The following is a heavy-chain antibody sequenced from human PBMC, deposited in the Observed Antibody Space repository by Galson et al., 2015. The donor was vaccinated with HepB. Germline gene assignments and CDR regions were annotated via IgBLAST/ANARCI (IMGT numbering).Heavy chain of an antibody. J-gene: IGHJ3*01. V-gene: IGHV3-33*07. CDR3: VREALMGAAAAFDL. CDR2: TWYDGSRK. Sequence: SLRLSCAASGFTFSRHGMNWVRQSPGKGLEWVAGTWYDGSRKSYADSVKGRFTISRDNSKNTLYFQMNSMRDEDAAVYYCVREALMGAAAAFDLWGEGTLVTVSS. D-gene: IGHD1-26*01. CDR1: GFTFSRHG.